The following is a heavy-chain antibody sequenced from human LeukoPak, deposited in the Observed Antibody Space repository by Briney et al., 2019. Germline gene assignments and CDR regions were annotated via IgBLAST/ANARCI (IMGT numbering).Heavy chain of an antibody. D-gene: IGHD2-15*01. CDR1: GFTFSSYG. J-gene: IGHJ3*02. V-gene: IGHV3-33*01. CDR2: IWYDGSNK. Sequence: GGSLRLSCEASGFTFSSYGMHWIRQAPGKGLEWVAVIWYDGSNKYYADSVKGRFTISRDNSKNTLYLQMNSLRAEDTAVYYCARDADIVVPTAFDIWGQGTMVTVSS. CDR3: ARDADIVVPTAFDI.